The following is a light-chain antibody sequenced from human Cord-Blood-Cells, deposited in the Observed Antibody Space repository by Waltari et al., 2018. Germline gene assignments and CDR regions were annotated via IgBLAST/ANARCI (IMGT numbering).Light chain of an antibody. CDR2: GAS. J-gene: IGKJ1*01. CDR1: QGVSSN. V-gene: IGKV3-15*01. CDR3: QQYNNWPRT. Sequence: DIVMTQPPATLSVPPGERATLSCRASQGVSSNLAWYQQKPGQAPRLLTYGASTRATGIPARFSGSGSGTEFTLTISSLQSEDFAVYYCQQYNNWPRTFGQGTKVEIK.